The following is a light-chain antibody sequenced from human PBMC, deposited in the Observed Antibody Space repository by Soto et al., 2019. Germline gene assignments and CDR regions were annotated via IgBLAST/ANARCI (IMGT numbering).Light chain of an antibody. J-gene: IGKJ2*01. Sequence: EMVMTQSPATLSVSPGEDASLSCRASQTISSNLAWYQLKPGQPPRLLIYGASTRATAIPARFAGSGSGTEFTLTISSLQSEDFAVYYCHQYYKWPHTFGLGTKVEIK. V-gene: IGKV3-15*01. CDR1: QTISSN. CDR3: HQYYKWPHT. CDR2: GAS.